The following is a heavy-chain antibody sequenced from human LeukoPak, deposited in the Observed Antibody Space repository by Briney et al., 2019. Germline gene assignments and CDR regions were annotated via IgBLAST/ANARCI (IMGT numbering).Heavy chain of an antibody. J-gene: IGHJ4*02. CDR2: ISSSSSTI. CDR1: GFTFRSYS. Sequence: GGSLRLSCAASGFTFRSYSMNWVRQAPGKGLEWVSYISSSSSTIYYADSVKGRFTISRDNAKNSLYLQMNSLRAEDTAVYYCARAAAVTMVRGVITAFDYWGQGTLVTVSS. V-gene: IGHV3-48*04. D-gene: IGHD3-10*01. CDR3: ARAAAVTMVRGVITAFDY.